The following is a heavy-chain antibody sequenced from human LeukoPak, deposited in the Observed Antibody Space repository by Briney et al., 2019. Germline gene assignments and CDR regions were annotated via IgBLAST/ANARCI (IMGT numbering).Heavy chain of an antibody. J-gene: IGHJ6*02. Sequence: ASVKVSCKASGGTFSSYAISWVRQAPGQGLEWMGGIIPIFGTANYAQKFQGRVTITADESTSTAYMELSSLRSEDTAVYYCARDQAVTTGLYYYGMDVWGQGTTVTVSS. D-gene: IGHD4-17*01. CDR2: IIPIFGTA. CDR1: GGTFSSYA. CDR3: ARDQAVTTGLYYYGMDV. V-gene: IGHV1-69*13.